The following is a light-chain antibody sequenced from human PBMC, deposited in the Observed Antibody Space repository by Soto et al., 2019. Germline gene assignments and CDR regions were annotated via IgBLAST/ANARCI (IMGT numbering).Light chain of an antibody. CDR2: DAS. V-gene: IGKV3-20*01. J-gene: IGKJ4*01. Sequence: EIVLTQSPGTLSLSPGERATLSCRASQSVSSNYLAWYQQRPGQAPRLLIYDASSRATGVPDRFSGSGSGTDFTLAISRLESEDFAVYYCQQYGRSPTFGGGTKVDIK. CDR1: QSVSSNY. CDR3: QQYGRSPT.